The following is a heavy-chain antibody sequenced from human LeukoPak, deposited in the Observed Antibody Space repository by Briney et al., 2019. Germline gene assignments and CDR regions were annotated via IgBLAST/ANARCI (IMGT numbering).Heavy chain of an antibody. D-gene: IGHD2-15*01. Sequence: SETLSLTCAVYGGSFSGYYWSWIRQPPGKGLEWIGEINHSGSTNYNPSLKSRVTISVDTSKNQFSLKLSSVTAADTAVYYCARGVRNCSGGSCSSTGSYYYYGMDVWGKGTTVTVSS. CDR1: GGSFSGYY. V-gene: IGHV4-34*01. CDR3: ARGVRNCSGGSCSSTGSYYYYGMDV. CDR2: INHSGST. J-gene: IGHJ6*04.